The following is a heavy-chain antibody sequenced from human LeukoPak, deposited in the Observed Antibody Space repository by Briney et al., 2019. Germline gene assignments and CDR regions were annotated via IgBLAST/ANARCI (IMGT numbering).Heavy chain of an antibody. Sequence: ASVKVSCKASGYTFINFGISWVRQAPGQGLEWMGWISTYSGNTEYAKKFQGRVTMTTDTSTSTAYMELRSLRSDDTAVYYCARYCTSATCYAFDPWGQGSLVTVSS. CDR2: ISTYSGNT. V-gene: IGHV1-18*01. CDR3: ARYCTSATCYAFDP. CDR1: GYTFINFG. D-gene: IGHD2-2*01. J-gene: IGHJ5*02.